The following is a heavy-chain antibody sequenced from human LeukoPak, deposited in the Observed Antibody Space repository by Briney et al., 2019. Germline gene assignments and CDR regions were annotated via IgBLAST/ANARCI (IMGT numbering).Heavy chain of an antibody. V-gene: IGHV3-9*01. D-gene: IGHD4-11*01. CDR3: AKAPGDDYRDVYFQH. CDR2: ISWNSGSI. CDR1: GFTFDDYA. Sequence: PGRSLRLSCAASGFTFDDYAMHWVRQAPGKGLEWVSGISWNSGSIGYADSVKGRFTISRDNAKNSLYLQMNSLRAEDTALYYCAKAPGDDYRDVYFQHWGQGTLVTVSS. J-gene: IGHJ1*01.